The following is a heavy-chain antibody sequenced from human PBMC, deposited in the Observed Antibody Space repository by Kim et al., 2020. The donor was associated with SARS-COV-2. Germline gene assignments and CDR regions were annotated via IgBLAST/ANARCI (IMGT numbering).Heavy chain of an antibody. CDR1: GFTFSSYA. Sequence: GGSLRLSCAASGFTFSSYAMHWVRQAPGKGLEWVAVISYDGSNKYYADSVKGRFTISRDNSKNTLYLQMNSLRAEDTAVYYCARDGEAPPWNIWDGIAAEGNWFDPWGQGTLVTVSS. J-gene: IGHJ5*02. CDR2: ISYDGSNK. D-gene: IGHD6-13*01. CDR3: ARDGEAPPWNIWDGIAAEGNWFDP. V-gene: IGHV3-30-3*01.